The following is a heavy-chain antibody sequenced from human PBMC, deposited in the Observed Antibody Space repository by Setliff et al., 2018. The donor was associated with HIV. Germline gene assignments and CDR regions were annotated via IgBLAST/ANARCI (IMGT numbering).Heavy chain of an antibody. J-gene: IGHJ4*02. V-gene: IGHV3-7*01. Sequence: PGGSLRLSCAASGFTFRNAWMSWVRQAPGKGLEWVASIKQDGSETLYVESVKGRFTISRDNANNLVYLQMNSLRVEDTAVYFCARWGSGSYERVFDYWGQGMLVTVAS. D-gene: IGHD1-26*01. CDR3: ARWGSGSYERVFDY. CDR2: IKQDGSET. CDR1: GFTFRNAW.